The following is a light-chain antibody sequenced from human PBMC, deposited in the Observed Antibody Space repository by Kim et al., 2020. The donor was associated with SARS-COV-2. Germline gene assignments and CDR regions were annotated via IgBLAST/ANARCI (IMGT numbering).Light chain of an antibody. V-gene: IGKV1-27*01. CDR3: QKYNSAPCT. CDR2: AAS. CDR1: QGITSS. Sequence: GDRVTITCRASQGITSSLAWYQQKPGKVPQFLIYAASALQSGVPSRFSGSGSGTDFTLTISSLQPEDVATYYCQKYNSAPCTFGQGTKVDIK. J-gene: IGKJ1*01.